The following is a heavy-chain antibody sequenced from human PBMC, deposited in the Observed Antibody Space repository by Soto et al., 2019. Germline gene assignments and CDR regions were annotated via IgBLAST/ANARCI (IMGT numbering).Heavy chain of an antibody. J-gene: IGHJ6*02. CDR1: GFTFSGSA. CDR3: TTVGDHYYYYGMDV. Sequence: PGGSLRLSCAASGFTFSGSAMHWVRQASGKGLEWVGRIRSKANSYATAYAASVKGRFTISRDDSKNTAYLQMNSLKTEDIAVYYCTTVGDHYYYYGMDVWGQGTTVTV. D-gene: IGHD4-4*01. V-gene: IGHV3-73*01. CDR2: IRSKANSYAT.